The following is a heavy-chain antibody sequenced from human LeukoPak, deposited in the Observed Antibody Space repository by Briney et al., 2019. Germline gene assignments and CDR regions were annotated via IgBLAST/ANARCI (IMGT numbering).Heavy chain of an antibody. CDR3: TRGSQVSGY. CDR2: INQDGSEK. CDR1: GFTFSSLW. J-gene: IGHJ4*02. Sequence: PGGSLRLSCAASGFTFSSLWMNWVRQAPGRGLEWVASINQDGSEKYYVDSVKGRFTISRDNAKNSLYLQMNSLRAEDTAVYYCTRGSQVSGYWGQGTLVTVSS. V-gene: IGHV3-7*04.